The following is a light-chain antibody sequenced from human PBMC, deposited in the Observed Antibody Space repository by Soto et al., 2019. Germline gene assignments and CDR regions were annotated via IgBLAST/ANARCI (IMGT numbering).Light chain of an antibody. J-gene: IGKJ5*01. CDR3: QQRNSWPPTFT. CDR2: GTS. CDR1: ERIYSAY. V-gene: IGKV3D-20*02. Sequence: EVVLTQSPGTLSLSRGERATLSCRASERIYSAYLGWYQQKPGQAPRLLIYGTSSRATGIPDRFSGSGSGTDFTLTISSLEPEDFAVYYCQQRNSWPPTFTFGQGTRLEIK.